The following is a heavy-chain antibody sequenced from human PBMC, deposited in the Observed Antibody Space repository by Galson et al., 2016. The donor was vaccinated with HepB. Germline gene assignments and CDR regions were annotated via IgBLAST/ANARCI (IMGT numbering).Heavy chain of an antibody. D-gene: IGHD6-19*01. J-gene: IGHJ4*02. CDR3: ARETRVAVAGFFDY. V-gene: IGHV3-48*02. CDR1: GFTFSSHT. Sequence: SLRLSCAASGFTFSSHTMNWVRQAPGKGLEWVSYISRSSVQYADSVKGRFIISRDDAKNSLHLQMYSLRDEDTAVYYCARETRVAVAGFFDYWGQGTLVTVSS. CDR2: ISRSSV.